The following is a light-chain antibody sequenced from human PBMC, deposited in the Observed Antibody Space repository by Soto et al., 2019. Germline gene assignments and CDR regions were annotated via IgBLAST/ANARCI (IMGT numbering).Light chain of an antibody. CDR1: ESVGSY. J-gene: IGKJ1*01. V-gene: IGKV3-11*01. CDR2: DTY. CDR3: QQGGNRPPRT. Sequence: EVALTQSPATLSLSPGESATRSCRASESVGSYLAWYQQRPDQASTLVIYDTYTRAAGVADRFSGSGSGTDFTLTISSLEPEDFAVYYCQQGGNRPPRTFGQGTKVDIK.